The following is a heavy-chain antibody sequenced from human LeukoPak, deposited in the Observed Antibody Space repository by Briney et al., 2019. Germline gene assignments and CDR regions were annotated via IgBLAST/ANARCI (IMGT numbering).Heavy chain of an antibody. CDR1: EFSVGSNY. D-gene: IGHD6-13*01. V-gene: IGHV3-66*01. Sequence: GGSLRLSCAASEFSVGSNYMTRVRQAPGKGLEWVSLIYCGGSTYYADSVKGRFTISRDNSKNTLYLQMNSLRAEDTAVYYCAKDVYSSNWYSIVPILFDYWGQGTLVTVSS. J-gene: IGHJ4*02. CDR3: AKDVYSSNWYSIVPILFDY. CDR2: IYCGGST.